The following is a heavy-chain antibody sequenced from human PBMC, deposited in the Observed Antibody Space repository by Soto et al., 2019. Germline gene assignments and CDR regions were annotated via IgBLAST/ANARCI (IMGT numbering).Heavy chain of an antibody. J-gene: IGHJ3*02. V-gene: IGHV5-51*01. Sequence: GESLKISCKGSGYSFTSYWIGWVRQMPGKGLEWMGIIYPGDSDTRYSPSFQGQVTISADKSISTAYLQWSSLKASDTAMYYCASRLYYYDSSGYPDSDAFDTWGQGTMVTVSS. D-gene: IGHD3-22*01. CDR2: IYPGDSDT. CDR1: GYSFTSYW. CDR3: ASRLYYYDSSGYPDSDAFDT.